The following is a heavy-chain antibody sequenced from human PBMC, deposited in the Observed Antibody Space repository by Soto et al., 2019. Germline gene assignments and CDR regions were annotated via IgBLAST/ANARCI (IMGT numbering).Heavy chain of an antibody. Sequence: GGSLRLSCAASGFTFSSYGMSWVRQAPGKGLEWVSAIDNSGRITSYADSVKGRFTISRDNANNSVSLQMHSLRADDTAVYYCARDRERVTVNGGIALGAMQVWGHGTTVTVSS. CDR1: GFTFSSYG. J-gene: IGHJ6*02. V-gene: IGHV3-23*01. CDR2: IDNSGRIT. CDR3: ARDRERVTVNGGIALGAMQV. D-gene: IGHD3-22*01.